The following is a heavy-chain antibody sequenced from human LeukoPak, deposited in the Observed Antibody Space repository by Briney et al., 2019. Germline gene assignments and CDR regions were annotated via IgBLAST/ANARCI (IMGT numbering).Heavy chain of an antibody. Sequence: GGSLRLSCAASGFTVSSNYMSWVRQAPGKGLEWVSGVSGSGTSTYYADYVKGRFAISRDNSKNTLYLQMNSLRAEDTAVYYCAKVPKGGYFDYWGQGTLVTVSS. CDR1: GFTVSSNY. D-gene: IGHD2-2*01. J-gene: IGHJ4*02. V-gene: IGHV3-23*01. CDR3: AKVPKGGYFDY. CDR2: VSGSGTST.